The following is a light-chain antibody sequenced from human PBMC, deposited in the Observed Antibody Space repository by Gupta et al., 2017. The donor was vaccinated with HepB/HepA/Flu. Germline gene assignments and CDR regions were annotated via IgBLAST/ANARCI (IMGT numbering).Light chain of an antibody. Sequence: QSVLTQPPPASGTPGQSVTISCSGSRPNIGSNYVYWYQQLPGPAPKLLIYRNNQRPSGVPDRFSGSKSGTSASLATSGLRAEDEADYYCAAGDDSMSGWVFGGGTKLTVL. J-gene: IGLJ3*02. V-gene: IGLV1-47*01. CDR3: AAGDDSMSGWV. CDR1: RPNIGSNY. CDR2: RNN.